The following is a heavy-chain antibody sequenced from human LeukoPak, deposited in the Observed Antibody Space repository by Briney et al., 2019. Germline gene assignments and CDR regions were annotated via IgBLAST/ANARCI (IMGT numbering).Heavy chain of an antibody. D-gene: IGHD2-15*01. CDR1: GYTFTSYG. CDR2: INPNSGGT. J-gene: IGHJ5*02. CDR3: ARARTDIVVVVAASREFWFDP. V-gene: IGHV1-2*02. Sequence: GASVKVSCKASGYTFTSYGISWVRQAPGQGLEWMGWINPNSGGTNYAQKFQGRVTMTRDTSISTAYMELSRLRSDDTAVYYCARARTDIVVVVAASREFWFDPWGQGTLVTVSS.